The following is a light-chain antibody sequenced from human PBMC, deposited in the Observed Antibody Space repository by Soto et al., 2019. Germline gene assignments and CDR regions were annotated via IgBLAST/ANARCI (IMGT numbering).Light chain of an antibody. Sequence: QSALTQPPSASGSPGQSVTISCTGTSSDVGGYNYVSWYQQLPGSAPKVLIYNNNERPSGVPDRFSGSKSGTSASLAISGLQSEDEAAYYCATWDDSLPAVFGGGTKVTVL. CDR2: NNN. CDR1: SSDVGGYNY. V-gene: IGLV2-8*01. CDR3: ATWDDSLPAV. J-gene: IGLJ2*01.